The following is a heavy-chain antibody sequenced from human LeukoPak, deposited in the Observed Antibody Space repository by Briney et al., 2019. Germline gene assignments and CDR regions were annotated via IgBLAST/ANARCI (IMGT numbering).Heavy chain of an antibody. J-gene: IGHJ4*02. CDR1: GFTFNIHA. CDR3: ARSPTTGWYYSED. CDR2: LNSNGGAT. V-gene: IGHV3-64*02. D-gene: IGHD6-19*01. Sequence: GGSLRLSCAASGFTFNIHAMHWVRQAPGKGLEYVSGLNSNGGATYYSDSVQARFVISRDNSKNTLYLQMDRLRTEDTAVYYCARSPTTGWYYSEDWGQGTLVTVSS.